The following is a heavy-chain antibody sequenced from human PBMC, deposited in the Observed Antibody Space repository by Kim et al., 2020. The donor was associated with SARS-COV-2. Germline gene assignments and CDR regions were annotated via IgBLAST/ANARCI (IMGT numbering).Heavy chain of an antibody. J-gene: IGHJ5*02. V-gene: IGHV3-11*01. Sequence: SDGSSTEYADSVNGRFTIASDNAKKSLSLQMNRLTPEDTAVYYCVREPASWGQGTLVTVSS. CDR2: SDGSST. CDR3: VREPAS.